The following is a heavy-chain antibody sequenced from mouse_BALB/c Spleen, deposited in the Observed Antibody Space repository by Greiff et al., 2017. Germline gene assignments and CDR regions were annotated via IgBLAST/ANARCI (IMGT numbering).Heavy chain of an antibody. J-gene: IGHJ3*01. V-gene: IGHV1-5*01. D-gene: IGHD2-4*01. CDR2: IYPGNSDT. CDR3: TRSGDYDAFAY. Sequence: EVQVVESGTVLARPGASVKMSCKASGYTFTSYWMHWVKQRPGQGLEWIGAIYPGNSDTSYNQKFKGKAKLTAVTSTSTAYMELSSLTNEDSAVYYCTRSGDYDAFAYWGQGTLVTVSA. CDR1: GYTFTSYW.